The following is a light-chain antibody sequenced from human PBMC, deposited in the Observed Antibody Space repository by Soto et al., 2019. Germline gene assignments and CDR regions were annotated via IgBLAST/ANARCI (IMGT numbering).Light chain of an antibody. V-gene: IGKV3-20*01. J-gene: IGKJ5*01. CDR2: GS. Sequence: IVLPQSPATLSLAPGERATVSCRASQSISSDLAWYQQKPGQAPRLLIYGSTRATGIPARFSGSGSGTDFTLTISRLEPEDFAVYYCQQHGTSPITFGQGTRLEIK. CDR1: QSISSD. CDR3: QQHGTSPIT.